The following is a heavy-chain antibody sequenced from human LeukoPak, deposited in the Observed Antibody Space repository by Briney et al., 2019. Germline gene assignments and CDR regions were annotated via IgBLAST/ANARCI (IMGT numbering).Heavy chain of an antibody. CDR2: ISYDGSNK. CDR1: GFTFGSYG. Sequence: GGSLRLSCAASGFTFGSYGMHWVRQAPGKGLEWVAVISYDGSNKYYADSVKGRFTISRDNSKNTLYLQMNSLRAEDTAVYYCAKDKGEEVNYNWFDPWGQGTLVTVSS. V-gene: IGHV3-30*18. D-gene: IGHD3-16*01. J-gene: IGHJ5*02. CDR3: AKDKGEEVNYNWFDP.